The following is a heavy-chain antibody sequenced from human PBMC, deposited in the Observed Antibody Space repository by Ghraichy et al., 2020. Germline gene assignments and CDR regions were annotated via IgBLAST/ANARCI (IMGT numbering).Heavy chain of an antibody. CDR2: VHGSGPT. V-gene: IGHV4-59*01. D-gene: IGHD6-13*01. CDR1: GVSITPFY. J-gene: IGHJ4*02. CDR3: ARGSAAAGSLAFDH. Sequence: SETLSLTCAVSGVSITPFYWSWIRQSPERGLEWLGYVHGSGPTNYNPYLKSRVYLSVDTSKNHVALRLSSVVAADTAVYYCARGSAAAGSLAFDHWGLGIQVTVSS.